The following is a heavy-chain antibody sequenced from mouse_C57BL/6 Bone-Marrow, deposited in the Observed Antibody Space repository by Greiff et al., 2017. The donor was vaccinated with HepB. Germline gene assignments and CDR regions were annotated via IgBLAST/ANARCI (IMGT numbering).Heavy chain of an antibody. CDR3: VRPAYYSNYYAMDY. J-gene: IGHJ4*01. V-gene: IGHV10-1*01. D-gene: IGHD2-5*01. CDR2: IRSKSNNYAT. CDR1: GFSFNTYA. Sequence: EVKLVESGGGLVQPKGSLKLSCAASGFSFNTYAMNWVRQAPGKGLEWVARIRSKSNNYATYYADSVKDRFTISRDDSESMLYLQMNNLKTEDTAMYYCVRPAYYSNYYAMDYWGQGTSVTVSS.